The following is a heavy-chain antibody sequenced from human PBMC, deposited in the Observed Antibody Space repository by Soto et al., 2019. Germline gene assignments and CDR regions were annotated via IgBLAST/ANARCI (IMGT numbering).Heavy chain of an antibody. Sequence: GSLRLSCAASGFTFSSYEMNCVRQAPGKGLEWVSYISSSGSTIYYADSVKGRFTISRDNAKNSLYLQMNSLRAEDTAVYYCARGGGIAARFYYYYGMDVWGQGTTVTVYS. CDR3: ARGGGIAARFYYYYGMDV. CDR1: GFTFSSYE. D-gene: IGHD6-6*01. J-gene: IGHJ6*02. V-gene: IGHV3-48*03. CDR2: ISSSGSTI.